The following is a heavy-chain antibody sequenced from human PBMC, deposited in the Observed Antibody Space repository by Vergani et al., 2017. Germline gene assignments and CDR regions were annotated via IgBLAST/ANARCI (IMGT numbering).Heavy chain of an antibody. CDR3: AKDRSPKVAAAGRDDYFDY. D-gene: IGHD6-13*01. V-gene: IGHV3-23*01. CDR1: GFTFSSYA. CDR2: ISGSGGST. Sequence: EVQLLESGGGLVQPGGSLRLSCAASGFTFSSYAMSWVRQAPGKGLEWVSAISGSGGSTYYADSVKGRFTISGDNSKNTLYLQMNSLRAEDTAVCYCAKDRSPKVAAAGRDDYFDYGGQGTLVTVYS. J-gene: IGHJ4*02.